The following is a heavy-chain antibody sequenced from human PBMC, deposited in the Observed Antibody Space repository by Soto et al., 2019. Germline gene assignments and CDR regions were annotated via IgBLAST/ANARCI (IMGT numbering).Heavy chain of an antibody. J-gene: IGHJ4*02. CDR3: ASYRGALYFES. CDR1: GRSMSINY. Sequence: LXLTFSVSGRSMSINYWSWIRQSPDKGLEWLGYVFYGGTDYNPSLGGRVSMSVETSKSQFSLKLTSVTVADTAVYYCASYRGALYFESWGPGILVTVSS. V-gene: IGHV4-59*01. D-gene: IGHD3-16*01. CDR2: VFYGGT.